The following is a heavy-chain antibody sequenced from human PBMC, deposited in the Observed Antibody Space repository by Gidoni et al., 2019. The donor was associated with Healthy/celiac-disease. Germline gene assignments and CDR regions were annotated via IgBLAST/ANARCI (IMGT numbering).Heavy chain of an antibody. Sequence: QLQLQESGPGLVKPSETLSLTCTVSGGSISSSSYYWGWIRQPPGKGLEWIGSIYYSGSTYYNPSLKSRVTISVDTSKNQFSLKLSSVTAADTAVYYCARREATIYYYYGMDVWGQGTTVTVSS. CDR1: GGSISSSSYY. CDR2: IYYSGST. V-gene: IGHV4-39*01. J-gene: IGHJ6*02. D-gene: IGHD5-12*01. CDR3: ARREATIYYYYGMDV.